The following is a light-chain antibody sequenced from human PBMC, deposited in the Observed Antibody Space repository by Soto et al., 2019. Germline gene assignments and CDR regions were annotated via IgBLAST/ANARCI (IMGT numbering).Light chain of an antibody. CDR1: QSVSSSY. J-gene: IGKJ1*01. Sequence: EIVLTQSPGTLSLSPGERATLSCRASQSVSSSYLAWYQQKPGQAPRLLIYGASSRATGIPDRFSGSGSGTAFPLTISRPEPEDFAVYYCQQYGSSTGWTFGQGTKVEIK. CDR3: QQYGSSTGWT. V-gene: IGKV3-20*01. CDR2: GAS.